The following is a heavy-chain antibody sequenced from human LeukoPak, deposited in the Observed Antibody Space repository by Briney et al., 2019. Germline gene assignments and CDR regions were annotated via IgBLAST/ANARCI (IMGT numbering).Heavy chain of an antibody. CDR2: IIPIFGTA. D-gene: IGHD6-19*01. Sequence: ASVKVSCKASGGTFSSYAISWVRQAPGQGLEWMGGIIPIFGTANYAQKFQGRVTITTDESTSTAYMELSSLRSEDTAVYYCARDRVAVAGTRYFDYWGQGTLVTVSS. J-gene: IGHJ4*02. CDR1: GGTFSSYA. CDR3: ARDRVAVAGTRYFDY. V-gene: IGHV1-69*05.